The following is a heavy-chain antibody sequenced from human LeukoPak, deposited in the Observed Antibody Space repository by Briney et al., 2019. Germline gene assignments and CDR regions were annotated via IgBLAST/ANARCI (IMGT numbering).Heavy chain of an antibody. D-gene: IGHD3-10*01. CDR1: GYTFTSYY. CDR2: INPSGGST. Sequence: ASVKVSCKASGYTFTSYYMHWVRQAPGQGLEWMGIINPSGGSTSYAQKFQGRVTMTRDTFTSTVYMEQISLRSEDTAVYYCARDNGRLSGGSGYYYMDVWGKGTTVTVSS. CDR3: ARDNGRLSGGSGYYYMDV. V-gene: IGHV1-46*01. J-gene: IGHJ6*03.